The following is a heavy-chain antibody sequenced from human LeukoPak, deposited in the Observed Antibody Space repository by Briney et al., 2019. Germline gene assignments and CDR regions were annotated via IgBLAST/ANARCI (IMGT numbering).Heavy chain of an antibody. V-gene: IGHV1-2*02. CDR2: INPNSGGT. D-gene: IGHD3-22*01. J-gene: IGHJ3*02. CDR1: GYTFTGYY. Sequence: GASVKVSCKASGYTFTGYYMHWVRQAPGQGLEWMGWINPNSGGTNYAQKFQGRVTMTRDTSISTAYMELSRLRSDDTAVYYCARAGPPMYYYDGYDAFDIWGQGTMVTVSS. CDR3: ARAGPPMYYYDGYDAFDI.